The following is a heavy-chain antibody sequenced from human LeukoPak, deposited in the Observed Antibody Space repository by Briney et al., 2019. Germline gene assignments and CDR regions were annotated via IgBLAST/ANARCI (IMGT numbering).Heavy chain of an antibody. CDR1: GGSFSGYY. Sequence: SETLSLTCGVYGGSFSGYYWSWIRQPPGKGLEWIGDINHSGSTSYNPSLKSRVTISVDTSKNQFSLKLSSVTAADTAVYYCARAIVVPAAPPYYFDYWGQGTLVTVSS. J-gene: IGHJ4*02. V-gene: IGHV4-34*01. CDR3: ARAIVVPAAPPYYFDY. D-gene: IGHD2-2*01. CDR2: INHSGST.